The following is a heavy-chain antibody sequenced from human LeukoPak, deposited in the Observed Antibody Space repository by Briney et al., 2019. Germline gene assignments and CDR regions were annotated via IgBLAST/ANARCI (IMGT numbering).Heavy chain of an antibody. CDR3: ARAGVVYLEGYGMDV. CDR1: GYTFTGYY. J-gene: IGHJ6*02. Sequence: ASVKVSCKASGYTFTGYYMHWVRQAPGQGLEWMGGIIPIFGTANYAQKSQGRVTITADESTSTAYMELSSLRSEDTAVYYCARAGVVYLEGYGMDVWGQGTTVTVSS. D-gene: IGHD1-20*01. V-gene: IGHV1-69*13. CDR2: IIPIFGTA.